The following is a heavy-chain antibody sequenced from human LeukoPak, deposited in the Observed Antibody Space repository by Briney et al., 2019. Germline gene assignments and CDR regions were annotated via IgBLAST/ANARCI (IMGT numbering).Heavy chain of an antibody. D-gene: IGHD3-10*01. J-gene: IGHJ4*02. V-gene: IGHV3-66*01. Sequence: GGSLRLSRAASAFTVSSKYMSWVRQAPGKGLEWASVIFNGGSTYCADSVKGRFTNCTDNSKKMLFLQMNSLRAEDTAVYYCARGLFASGSYYNFFDYWAQGTLVTVSS. CDR2: IFNGGST. CDR3: ARGLFASGSYYNFFDY. CDR1: AFTVSSKY.